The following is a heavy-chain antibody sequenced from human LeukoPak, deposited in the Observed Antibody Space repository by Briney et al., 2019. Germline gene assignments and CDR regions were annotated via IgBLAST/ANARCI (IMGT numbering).Heavy chain of an antibody. J-gene: IGHJ6*02. D-gene: IGHD4-17*01. Sequence: SETLSLTCTVSGGSISSSSYYWGWIRQPPGKGLEWIGSIYYSGSTYYNPSLKSRVTISVDTSKNQFSLKLSSVTAADTAVYYCARVGRTLDGDYAVGYYYYGMDVWGQGTTVTVSS. CDR2: IYYSGST. V-gene: IGHV4-39*07. CDR1: GGSISSSSYY. CDR3: ARVGRTLDGDYAVGYYYYGMDV.